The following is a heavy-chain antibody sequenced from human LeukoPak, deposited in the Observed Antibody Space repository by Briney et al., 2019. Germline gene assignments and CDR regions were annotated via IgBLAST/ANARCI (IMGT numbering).Heavy chain of an antibody. CDR2: ISSDGSST. D-gene: IGHD3-9*01. J-gene: IGHJ6*03. Sequence: GGFLRLSCAASGFTFSSYWMHWVRQAPGKGLVWVARISSDGSSTTYADSVKGRFTISRDNAKNTLYLQMNSLRVEDTAVYYCAKDGGEYYDILTGYYPRLYYMDVWGKGTTVTISS. V-gene: IGHV3-74*03. CDR1: GFTFSSYW. CDR3: AKDGGEYYDILTGYYPRLYYMDV.